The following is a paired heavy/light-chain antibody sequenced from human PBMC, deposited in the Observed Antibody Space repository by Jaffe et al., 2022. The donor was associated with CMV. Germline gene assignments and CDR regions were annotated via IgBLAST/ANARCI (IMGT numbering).Light chain of an antibody. Sequence: EIVMTQSPATLSVSPGERATLSCGASQSVNSNLAWYQQKPGQAPRLLIYGASTRATAIPARFSGSGSGTEFTLTISRLQSEDFAVYYCQQYSYWPFTFGGGTKVEIK. V-gene: IGKV3-15*01. CDR3: QQYSYWPFT. CDR1: QSVNSN. J-gene: IGKJ4*01. CDR2: GAS.
Heavy chain of an antibody. CDR1: GFTFSTYS. CDR2: ISSGSGDI. J-gene: IGHJ5*02. Sequence: EVQLVESGGGLVKPGGSLRLSCAASGFTFSTYSMNWVRQAPGKGLEWVSCISSGSGDIYYADSVKGRFTISRDNAKNSLYLQMNSLRAEDTAVYYCARDGFWSGYNWFDPWGQGTLVTVSS. D-gene: IGHD3-3*01. V-gene: IGHV3-21*01. CDR3: ARDGFWSGYNWFDP.